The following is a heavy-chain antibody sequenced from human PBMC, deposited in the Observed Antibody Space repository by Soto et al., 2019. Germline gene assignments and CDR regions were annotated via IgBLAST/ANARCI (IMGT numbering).Heavy chain of an antibody. Sequence: SQTISLTYTVYGGYFRGYYWSWIRQTPGKGLEWIGEINHSGSTNYNPSLKSRVTISVDTSKNQFSLKLSSVTAADTAVYYCARGADSSGWYGAFDIWGQGTMVTVSS. V-gene: IGHV4-34*01. CDR1: GGYFRGYY. CDR3: ARGADSSGWYGAFDI. D-gene: IGHD6-19*01. CDR2: INHSGST. J-gene: IGHJ3*02.